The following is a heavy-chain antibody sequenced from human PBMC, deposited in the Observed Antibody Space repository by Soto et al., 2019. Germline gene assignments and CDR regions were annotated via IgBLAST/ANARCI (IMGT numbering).Heavy chain of an antibody. Sequence: GGSLRLSCAASGFTFSSYGMHWVRQAPGKGLEWVAVIWYDGSNKYYADSVKGRFTISRDNSKNTLYLQMNSLRAEDTAVYYCARDSADTAYYYYYYYMDVWGKGTTVTVSS. J-gene: IGHJ6*03. CDR1: GFTFSSYG. CDR2: IWYDGSNK. V-gene: IGHV3-33*01. D-gene: IGHD2-2*01. CDR3: ARDSADTAYYYYYYYMDV.